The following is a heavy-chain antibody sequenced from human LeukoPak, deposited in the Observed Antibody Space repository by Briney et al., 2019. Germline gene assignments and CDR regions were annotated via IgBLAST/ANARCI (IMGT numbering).Heavy chain of an antibody. D-gene: IGHD3-16*01. CDR3: ARGLGGDTFGGPEGY. CDR1: GYTFTGYY. V-gene: IGHV1-2*02. J-gene: IGHJ4*02. CDR2: INPNSGGT. Sequence: ASVKVSCKASGYTFTGYYMHWVRQAPGQGLEWMGWINPNSGGTNYAQKFQGRVTMTMSTSISTAYMELSSLRSDDTAVYYCARGLGGDTFGGPEGYWGQGTLVTVSS.